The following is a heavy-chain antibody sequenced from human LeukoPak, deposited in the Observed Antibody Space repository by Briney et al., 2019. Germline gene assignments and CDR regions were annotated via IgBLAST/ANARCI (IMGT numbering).Heavy chain of an antibody. V-gene: IGHV3-48*02. J-gene: IGHJ3*02. CDR3: ARKGASDI. Sequence: GGSLRLSCAASGYTFSSYSMKWVRQAPGKGREWSSYITSSSSTIYYADSVKGRFTISRDNAKNSLCLQMISLRDEDTAVYYCARKGASDIWGQGTMVTVSS. CDR2: ITSSSSTI. CDR1: GYTFSSYS.